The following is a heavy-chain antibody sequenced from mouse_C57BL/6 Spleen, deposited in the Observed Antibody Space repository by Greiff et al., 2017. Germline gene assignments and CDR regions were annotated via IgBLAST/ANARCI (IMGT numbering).Heavy chain of an antibody. J-gene: IGHJ2*01. V-gene: IGHV1-42*01. CDR2: INPSTGGT. D-gene: IGHD1-1*01. Sequence: VQLQQSGPELVKPGASVKISCKASGYSFTGYYMNWVKQSPEKSLEWIGEINPSTGGTTSNQTFKAKATLTVDKSSSTAYMQLTSLTSEDSAVSYCASYYGSNFDDWGQGTTLTVSS. CDR1: GYSFTGYY. CDR3: ASYYGSNFDD.